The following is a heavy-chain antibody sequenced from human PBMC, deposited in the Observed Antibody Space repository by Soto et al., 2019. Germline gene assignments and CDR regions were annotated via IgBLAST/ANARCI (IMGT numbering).Heavy chain of an antibody. CDR2: INPSGGST. Sequence: ASVKVSCKASGYTFTSYYMHWVPQAPGQGLEWMGIINPSGGSTSYAQKVQGRGTMTRDTSTSTVYMELSSLRSEDTAVYYCARAFSQYYDILPGYAGSLDYWGKGTLVTVS. V-gene: IGHV1-46*03. J-gene: IGHJ4*02. CDR3: ARAFSQYYDILPGYAGSLDY. CDR1: GYTFTSYY. D-gene: IGHD3-9*01.